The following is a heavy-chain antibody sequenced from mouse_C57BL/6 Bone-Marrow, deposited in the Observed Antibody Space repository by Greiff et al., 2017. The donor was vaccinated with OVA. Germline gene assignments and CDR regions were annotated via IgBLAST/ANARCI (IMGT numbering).Heavy chain of an antibody. CDR2: IHPNSGST. CDR1: GYTFTSYW. CDR3: ARGFITTVVGGYFDY. V-gene: IGHV1-64*01. D-gene: IGHD1-1*01. Sequence: QVQLNQPGAELVKPGASVKLSCKASGYTFTSYWMHWVKQRPGQGLEWIGMIHPNSGSTNYNEKFKSKATLTVDKSSSTDYMQLSSLTSEDSAVYYCARGFITTVVGGYFDYWGQGTTLTVSS. J-gene: IGHJ2*01.